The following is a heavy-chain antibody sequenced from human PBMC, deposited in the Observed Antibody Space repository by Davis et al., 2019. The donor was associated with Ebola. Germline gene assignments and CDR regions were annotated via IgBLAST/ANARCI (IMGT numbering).Heavy chain of an antibody. CDR2: IIWNSGSI. CDR3: AKDLSGSYYGPFDY. Sequence: PGGSLRLSCVASGFTSHDHAMHWVRQAPGKGLEWDSGIIWNSGSIGYADSVKGRFTIPRDNAKNCLYLHMNSLRPEATAFYYCAKDLSGSYYGPFDYWGQGTLVTVSS. J-gene: IGHJ4*02. D-gene: IGHD1-26*01. CDR1: GFTSHDHA. V-gene: IGHV3-9*02.